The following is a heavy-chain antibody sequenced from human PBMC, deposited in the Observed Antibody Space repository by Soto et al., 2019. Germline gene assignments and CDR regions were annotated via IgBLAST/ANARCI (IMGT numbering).Heavy chain of an antibody. J-gene: IGHJ1*01. D-gene: IGHD3-10*01. Sequence: VGSLRLSCASSGFTFSSYGMHCVRQAPGKGLEWVAVISYDGSNKYYADSVKGRFTISRDNSKNTLYLQMNSLRAEDTAVYYCAKGVGGFSGSYYPIHDDWAQGTLXT. CDR2: ISYDGSNK. V-gene: IGHV3-30*18. CDR1: GFTFSSYG. CDR3: AKGVGGFSGSYYPIHDD.